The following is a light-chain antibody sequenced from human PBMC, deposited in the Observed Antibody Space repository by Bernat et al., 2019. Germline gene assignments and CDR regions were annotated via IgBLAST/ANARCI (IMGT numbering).Light chain of an antibody. Sequence: QSALTQPPSVSGSPGQSVTISCTGTSSDVGSYNRVSWYQQPPGTAPKLMIYDVSNRPSGVPDRFSGSKSGNTASLTISGLQAEDEADYYGCAFTTTRTWVFGGGTKLTFL. CDR3: CAFTTTRTWV. J-gene: IGLJ3*02. CDR1: SSDVGSYNR. V-gene: IGLV2-18*02. CDR2: DVS.